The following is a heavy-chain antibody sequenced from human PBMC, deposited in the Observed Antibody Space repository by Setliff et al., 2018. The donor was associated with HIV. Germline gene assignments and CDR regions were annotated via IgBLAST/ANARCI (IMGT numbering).Heavy chain of an antibody. J-gene: IGHJ6*03. Sequence: SETLSLTCTVSGGSISSFYWSWIRQPPGKGLEWIGYIYYSGSTSYNPSLKSRVTISVDTSKTQFSLKLSSVTAADTAVYYCARHAPRNHDPAGVFYPYYMDVWGKGTTVTVSS. CDR3: ARHAPRNHDPAGVFYPYYMDV. V-gene: IGHV4-59*08. CDR1: GGSISSFY. CDR2: IYYSGST. D-gene: IGHD1-1*01.